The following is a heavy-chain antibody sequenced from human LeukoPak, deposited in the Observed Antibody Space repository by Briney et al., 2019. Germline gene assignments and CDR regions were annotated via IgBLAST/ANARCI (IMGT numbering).Heavy chain of an antibody. V-gene: IGHV4-59*01. D-gene: IGHD3-10*01. CDR1: GFTFSTYG. J-gene: IGHJ4*02. Sequence: GSLRLSCAGSGFTFSTYGMSWIRQPPGKGLEWIGYIYYSGSTNYNPSLRSRVTISVDTSKNQFSLKLSSVTAADTAVYYCARVGTYGSGSYLSWLDYWGQGTLVTVSS. CDR3: ARVGTYGSGSYLSWLDY. CDR2: IYYSGST.